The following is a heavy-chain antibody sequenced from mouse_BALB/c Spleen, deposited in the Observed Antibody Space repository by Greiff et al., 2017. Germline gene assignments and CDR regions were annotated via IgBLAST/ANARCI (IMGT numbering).Heavy chain of an antibody. J-gene: IGHJ3*01. CDR1: GYTFTSYW. D-gene: IGHD3-2*01. Sequence: QVQLKESGAELAKPGASVKMSCKASGYTFTSYWMHWVKQRPGQGLEWIGYINPSTGYTEYNQKFKDKATLTADKSSSTAYMQLSSLTSEDSAVYYCARVQTSGPVGFAYWGQGTLVTVSA. CDR2: INPSTGYT. V-gene: IGHV1-7*01. CDR3: ARVQTSGPVGFAY.